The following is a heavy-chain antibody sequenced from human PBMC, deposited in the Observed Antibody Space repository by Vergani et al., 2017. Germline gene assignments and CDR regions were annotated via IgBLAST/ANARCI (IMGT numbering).Heavy chain of an antibody. Sequence: EVQLVESGGGLVQPGGSLRLSCAASGFTVSSNYMSWVRQAPGKGLEWVSVIYSGGSTYYADSVKGRFTISRDNSKNTLYLQTNSLRAEDTAVYYCARVAYGDLYYFDYWGQGTLVTVSS. CDR1: GFTVSSNY. J-gene: IGHJ4*02. D-gene: IGHD4-17*01. CDR3: ARVAYGDLYYFDY. V-gene: IGHV3-66*02. CDR2: IYSGGST.